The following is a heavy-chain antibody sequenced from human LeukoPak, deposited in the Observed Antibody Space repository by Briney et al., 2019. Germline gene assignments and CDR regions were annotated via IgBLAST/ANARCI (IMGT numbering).Heavy chain of an antibody. D-gene: IGHD3-22*01. CDR2: IYYGANT. J-gene: IGHJ4*02. V-gene: IGHV4-39*07. CDR1: GDSISSSRYY. Sequence: PSETLSLTCTVSGDSISSSRYYWGWIRQPPGKGLQWIGSIYYGANTYYNPSLKSRVTISVDTSKNQFSLKLSSVTAADTAVYYCARSRKGDYDSSGYYRYYFDYWGQGTLVTVSS. CDR3: ARSRKGDYDSSGYYRYYFDY.